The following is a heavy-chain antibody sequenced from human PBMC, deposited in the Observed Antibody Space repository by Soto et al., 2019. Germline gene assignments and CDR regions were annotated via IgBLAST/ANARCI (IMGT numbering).Heavy chain of an antibody. V-gene: IGHV3-48*02. D-gene: IGHD6-19*01. CDR1: GFTFSSYS. Sequence: EVQLVESGGGLVQPGGSLRLSCAASGFTFSSYSMNWVRQAPGKGLEWVSYISSSSSTIYYADSVKGRFTISRDNAKSSLYLQMNSLRDEDTAVYYCARTTVAGTRKHDYWGQGTLVTVSS. J-gene: IGHJ4*02. CDR3: ARTTVAGTRKHDY. CDR2: ISSSSSTI.